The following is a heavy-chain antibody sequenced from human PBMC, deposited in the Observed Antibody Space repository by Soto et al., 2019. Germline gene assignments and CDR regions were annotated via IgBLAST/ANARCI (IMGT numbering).Heavy chain of an antibody. V-gene: IGHV3-53*04. D-gene: IGHD6-19*01. CDR3: ASSSVAALDS. CDR1: GXXVSSNH. CDR2: IFGDGGA. J-gene: IGHJ5*01. Sequence: EVQLVESGGDLVQPGGXLXXXCXATGXXVSSNHMSWVRQAPGKGLEWVSSIFGDGGAYYADSVKGRFTISRHSSKNTLYLQMNNLRVEDTAVYYCASSSVAALDSWGQGTLVTVSS.